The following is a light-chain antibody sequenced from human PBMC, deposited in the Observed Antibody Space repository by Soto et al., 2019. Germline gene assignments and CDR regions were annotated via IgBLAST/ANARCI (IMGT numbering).Light chain of an antibody. CDR1: RNDIGDYSF. CDR2: EVS. J-gene: IGLJ1*01. CDR3: SSYTGTYTYV. Sequence: ALTQPASVSGSPGQSITISCTGTRNDIGDYSFVSWYQQHPGKVPKLLIYEVSDRPSGISSRFSGSKSGNTASLTISGLQAEDEAHYYCSSYTGTYTYVFGTGTKVTV. V-gene: IGLV2-14*01.